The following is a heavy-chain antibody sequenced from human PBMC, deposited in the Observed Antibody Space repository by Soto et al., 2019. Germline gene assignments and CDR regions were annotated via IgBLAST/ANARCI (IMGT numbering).Heavy chain of an antibody. D-gene: IGHD3-10*01. Sequence: QVQLVQSGAEVKKPGASVKVSCKASGYTFTSYYMHWVRQAPGQGLEWMGIINPSGGSTSYAQKFQGRVTMTRDTSTSTAYMELSSLRSEDTAVYYCATCITMVRGVIADYYYMDVWGKGTTVTVSS. CDR2: INPSGGST. CDR3: ATCITMVRGVIADYYYMDV. V-gene: IGHV1-46*03. J-gene: IGHJ6*03. CDR1: GYTFTSYY.